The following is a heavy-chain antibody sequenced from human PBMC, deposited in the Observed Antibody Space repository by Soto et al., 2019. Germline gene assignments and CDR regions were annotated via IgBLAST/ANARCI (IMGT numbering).Heavy chain of an antibody. Sequence: SETLSLTCTVSGGSISSGDYYWSWIRQPPGEGLEWIGYIYYSGSTYYNPSLKSRVTISVDTSKNQFSLKLSSVTAADTAVYYCARATYGDYNWFDPWGQGTLVTVSS. D-gene: IGHD4-17*01. CDR2: IYYSGST. V-gene: IGHV4-30-4*01. J-gene: IGHJ5*02. CDR3: ARATYGDYNWFDP. CDR1: GGSISSGDYY.